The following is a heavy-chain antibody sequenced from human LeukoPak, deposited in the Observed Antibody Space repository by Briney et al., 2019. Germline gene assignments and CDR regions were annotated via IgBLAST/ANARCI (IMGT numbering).Heavy chain of an antibody. V-gene: IGHV3-21*01. CDR1: GFTFSGYS. CDR3: ARDLNS. J-gene: IGHJ4*02. Sequence: GGSLRLSCAASGFTFSGYSMNWVRQAPGKGLEWVSSISSRSSYIYYADSVEGRFTISKDNAKNSLYLQMNSLRAEDTAVYYCARDLNSWGQGTLVTVSS. CDR2: ISSRSSYI.